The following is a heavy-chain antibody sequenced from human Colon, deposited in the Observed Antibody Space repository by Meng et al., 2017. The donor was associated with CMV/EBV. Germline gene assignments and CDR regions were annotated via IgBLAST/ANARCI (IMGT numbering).Heavy chain of an antibody. CDR1: GFTFDDYA. Sequence: GGSLRLSCAASGFTFDDYAMHWVRQAPGKGLEWVSSITWNSGRTGYVDSVEGRFTISRDIAKNTFYLQMNSLRSEDTAVYFCARGGSSRGGSKGLDYWGQGTRVTVSS. J-gene: IGHJ4*02. CDR3: ARGGSSRGGSKGLDY. D-gene: IGHD3-10*01. CDR2: ITWNSGRT. V-gene: IGHV3-9*01.